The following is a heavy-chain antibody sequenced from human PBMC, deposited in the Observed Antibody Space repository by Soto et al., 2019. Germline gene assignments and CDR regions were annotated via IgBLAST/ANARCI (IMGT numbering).Heavy chain of an antibody. CDR1: GYTFTSYY. CDR3: ASRNYGSGSYYKLAGMDV. Sequence: ASVKVSCKASGYTFTSYYMHWVRQAPGQGLEWMGIINPSGGSTSYAQKLQGRVTMTRDTSTSTVYMELSSLRSEDTAVYYCASRNYGSGSYYKLAGMDVWGQGTTVTVSS. J-gene: IGHJ6*02. CDR2: INPSGGST. V-gene: IGHV1-46*01. D-gene: IGHD3-10*01.